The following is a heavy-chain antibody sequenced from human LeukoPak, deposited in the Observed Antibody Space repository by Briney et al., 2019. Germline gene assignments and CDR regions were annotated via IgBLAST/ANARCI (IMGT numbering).Heavy chain of an antibody. CDR2: IRYDGSNK. D-gene: IGHD3-22*01. CDR1: GFTFSSYG. V-gene: IGHV3-30*02. CDR3: AKDPSRYYDSSGCLDY. Sequence: GGSLRLSCAASGFTFSSYGMHWVRQAPGKGLEWVAFIRYDGSNKYYADSVKGRFTISRDNSKNTLYLQMNSLRAEDTAVYYCAKDPSRYYDSSGCLDYWGQGTLVTVSS. J-gene: IGHJ4*02.